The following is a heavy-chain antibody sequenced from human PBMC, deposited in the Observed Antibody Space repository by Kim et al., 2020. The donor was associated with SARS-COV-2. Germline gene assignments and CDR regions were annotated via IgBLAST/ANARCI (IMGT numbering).Heavy chain of an antibody. J-gene: IGHJ4*01. CDR2: IRSKAYGGTT. CDR3: TRQWGGFLPYIDY. V-gene: IGHV3-49*03. D-gene: IGHD3-16*01. CDR1: GFTFGDYA. Sequence: GGSLRLSCTASGFTFGDYAMSWFRQAPGKGLEWVGFIRSKAYGGTTEYAASVKGRFTISRDDSKSIAYLQMNSLKTEDTAVYYCTRQWGGFLPYIDYWGHGTLVTVSS.